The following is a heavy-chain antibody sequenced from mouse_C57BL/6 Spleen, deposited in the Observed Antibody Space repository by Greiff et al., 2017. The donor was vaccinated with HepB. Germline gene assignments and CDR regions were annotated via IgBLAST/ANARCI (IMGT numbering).Heavy chain of an antibody. CDR3: ARGTYDGYYVNYFDY. V-gene: IGHV1-55*01. CDR2: IYPGSGST. CDR1: GYTFTSYW. J-gene: IGHJ2*01. Sequence: QVQLKQPGAELVKPGASVKMSCKASGYTFTSYWITWVKQRPGQGLVWIGDIYPGSGSTNYNEKFKSKATMTVDTSSSTAYVQLSSLSSEDSAVYYCARGTYDGYYVNYFDYWGQGTTLTVSS. D-gene: IGHD2-3*01.